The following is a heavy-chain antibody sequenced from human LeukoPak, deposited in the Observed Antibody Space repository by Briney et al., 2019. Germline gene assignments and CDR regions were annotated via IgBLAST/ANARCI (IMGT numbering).Heavy chain of an antibody. Sequence: GGSLRLSCAVSGITLSNYGMTLVPQAPGKGLEWVAGLSGSGGSTNYEDSVKGRFTISGDNAKNRQDLQMNSLRAEDTAVYFCAKRGVVIRVILVGFHKEAYYFDSWGQGVLVTVSS. V-gene: IGHV3-23*01. CDR3: AKRGVVIRVILVGFHKEAYYFDS. J-gene: IGHJ4*02. CDR2: LSGSGGST. CDR1: GITLSNYG. D-gene: IGHD3-22*01.